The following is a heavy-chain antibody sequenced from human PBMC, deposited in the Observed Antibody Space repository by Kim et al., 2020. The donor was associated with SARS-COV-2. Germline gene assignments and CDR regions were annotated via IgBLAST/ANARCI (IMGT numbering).Heavy chain of an antibody. V-gene: IGHV3-33*01. CDR3: ARDRPVTDDAFDI. J-gene: IGHJ3*02. D-gene: IGHD4-17*01. Sequence: GGSLRLSCAASGFTFSSYGMHWVRQAPGKGLEWVAVIWYDGSNKYYADSVKGRFTISRDNSKNTLYLQMNSPRAEDTAVYYCARDRPVTDDAFDIWGQGTMVTVSS. CDR2: IWYDGSNK. CDR1: GFTFSSYG.